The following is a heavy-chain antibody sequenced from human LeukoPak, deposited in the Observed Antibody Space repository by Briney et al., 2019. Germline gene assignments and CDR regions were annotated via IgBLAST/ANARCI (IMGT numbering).Heavy chain of an antibody. V-gene: IGHV3-21*01. J-gene: IGHJ1*01. CDR1: GFTFSSYS. Sequence: GGSLRLSCAASGFTFSSYSMNWVRQAPGKGLEWVSSISSSSSYIYYADSVKGRFTISRDNAKNSLFLQMNSLRAEDTAVYYCVKEGRGVTKYFQHWGQGTLVTVSS. D-gene: IGHD2-21*02. CDR3: VKEGRGVTKYFQH. CDR2: ISSSSSYI.